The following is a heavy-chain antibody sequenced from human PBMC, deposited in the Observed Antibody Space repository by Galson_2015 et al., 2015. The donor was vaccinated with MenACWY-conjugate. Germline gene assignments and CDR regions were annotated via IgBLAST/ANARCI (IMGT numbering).Heavy chain of an antibody. CDR1: GFTFSHYY. J-gene: IGHJ5*02. Sequence: SLRLSCAASGFTFSHYYMSWIRQAPGKGLEWVSYISSDSSSTNYADSVKGRFTISRDNAKKLLYLQMNSLRAEDAALYYCARDSKHYGGNSGEFDPWGQGTLVTVSS. V-gene: IGHV3-11*06. CDR2: ISSDSSST. D-gene: IGHD4-23*01. CDR3: ARDSKHYGGNSGEFDP.